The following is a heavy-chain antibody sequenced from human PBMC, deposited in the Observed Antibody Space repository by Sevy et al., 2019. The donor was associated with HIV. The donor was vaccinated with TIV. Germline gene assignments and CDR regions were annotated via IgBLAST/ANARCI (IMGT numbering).Heavy chain of an antibody. J-gene: IGHJ4*02. D-gene: IGHD6-13*01. V-gene: IGHV3-7*01. CDR3: ARDLSGYSSSWYRGYFDY. Sequence: GGSLRLSCAASGFTFSSYWMSWVRQAPGKGLEWVANIKQEGSEKYYVDSVKGRFTISRDNAKNSLYLQMNSLRAEDTAAYYCARDLSGYSSSWYRGYFDYWGQGTLVTVSS. CDR2: IKQEGSEK. CDR1: GFTFSSYW.